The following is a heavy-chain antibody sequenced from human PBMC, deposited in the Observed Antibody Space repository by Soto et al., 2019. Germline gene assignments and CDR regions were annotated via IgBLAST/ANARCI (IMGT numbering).Heavy chain of an antibody. CDR1: GGSFSDWY. J-gene: IGHJ4*02. Sequence: PSETLSLTCAVYGGSFSDWYWSWIRQPPGKGLEWIGEINHSGSTNYNPSLKSRVTISVDTSKNQFSLKLSSVTAADTAVYYCARDKGDSSSWYDYWGQGTLVTVSS. V-gene: IGHV4-34*01. CDR2: INHSGST. D-gene: IGHD6-13*01. CDR3: ARDKGDSSSWYDY.